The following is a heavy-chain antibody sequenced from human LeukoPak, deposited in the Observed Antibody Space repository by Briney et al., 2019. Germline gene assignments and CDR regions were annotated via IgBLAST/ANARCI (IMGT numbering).Heavy chain of an antibody. J-gene: IGHJ4*02. D-gene: IGHD1-26*01. CDR2: FDPEDGET. CDR3: ATEGELLRSKTLDY. Sequence: GASVKVSCKVSGYTLTELSMHWARQAPGKGLEWMGGFDPEDGETIYAQKFQGRVTMTEDTSTDTAYMELSSLRSEDTAVCYCATEGELLRSKTLDYWGQGTLVTVSS. CDR1: GYTLTELS. V-gene: IGHV1-24*01.